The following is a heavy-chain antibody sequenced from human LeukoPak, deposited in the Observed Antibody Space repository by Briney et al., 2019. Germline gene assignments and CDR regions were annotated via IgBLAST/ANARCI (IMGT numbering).Heavy chain of an antibody. CDR1: GLTFSSYN. CDR3: ARDRGGTYLVSFAFDI. V-gene: IGHV3-30*03. J-gene: IGHJ3*02. D-gene: IGHD1-26*01. Sequence: PGGSLRLSCAASGLTFSSYNMHWVRQAPGKGLEWVAVISYDGNNKYYADSVKGRFTISRDNSKNTLYLQMNSLRAEDTAVYYCARDRGGTYLVSFAFDIWGQGTMVTVSS. CDR2: ISYDGNNK.